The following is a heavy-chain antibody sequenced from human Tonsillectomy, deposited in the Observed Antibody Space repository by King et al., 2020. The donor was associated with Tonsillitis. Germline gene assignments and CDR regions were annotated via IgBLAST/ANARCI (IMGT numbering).Heavy chain of an antibody. D-gene: IGHD4-23*01. Sequence: VQLVESGGGLVQPGRSLRLSCATSGFTFSSYAMSWVRQAPGKGLEWVSSISGSGGSTYYADSVKGRFTISRDNSKNTLYLQMNSLRAEDTAVYYCAKQNYGGTPADRFDCGGQETQAPV. J-gene: IGHJ4*02. V-gene: IGHV3-23*04. CDR2: ISGSGGST. CDR1: GFTFSSYA. CDR3: AKQNYGGTPADRFDC.